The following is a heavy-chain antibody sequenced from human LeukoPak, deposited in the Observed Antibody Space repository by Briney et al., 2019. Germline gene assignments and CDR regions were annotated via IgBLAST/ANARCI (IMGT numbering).Heavy chain of an antibody. D-gene: IGHD5-24*01. CDR2: IIPIFGTA. Sequence: SVKVSCKASGGTFSSYAISWVRQAPGQGLEWMGGIIPIFGTANYAQKFQGRVTITADESTSTAYMELSSLRSEDTAVYYCARWLQSYNWFDPWGQGTLVTVSS. CDR1: GGTFSSYA. J-gene: IGHJ5*02. CDR3: ARWLQSYNWFDP. V-gene: IGHV1-69*13.